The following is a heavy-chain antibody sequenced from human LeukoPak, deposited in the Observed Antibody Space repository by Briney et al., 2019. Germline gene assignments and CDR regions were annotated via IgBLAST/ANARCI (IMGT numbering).Heavy chain of an antibody. CDR1: GFTFSSYA. CDR3: ARAASIVVVVAALRH. D-gene: IGHD2-15*01. Sequence: GRSLRLSCAASGFTFSSYAMHWVRQAPGKGLEWVAVISYDGSNKYYADSVKGRFTISRDNSKNTLYLQMDSLRAEDTAVYYCARAASIVVVVAALRHWGQGTLVTVSS. J-gene: IGHJ4*02. V-gene: IGHV3-30*01. CDR2: ISYDGSNK.